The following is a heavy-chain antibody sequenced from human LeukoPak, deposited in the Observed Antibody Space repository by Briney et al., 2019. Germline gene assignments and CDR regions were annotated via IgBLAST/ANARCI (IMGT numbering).Heavy chain of an antibody. Sequence: SSETLSLTCTVSGGSISSYYWNWIRQPPGKGLEWIGYIYYSGSTNYNPSLKSRVTISLDTSKNQFSLNLTSVTAADTAVYYCARFTPQGYGWGGYNRFDPWGQGTLVTVSS. CDR3: ARFTPQGYGWGGYNRFDP. D-gene: IGHD3-16*01. V-gene: IGHV4-59*01. J-gene: IGHJ5*02. CDR1: GGSISSYY. CDR2: IYYSGST.